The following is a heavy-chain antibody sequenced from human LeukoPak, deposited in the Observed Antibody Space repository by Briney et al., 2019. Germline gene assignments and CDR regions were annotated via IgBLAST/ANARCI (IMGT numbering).Heavy chain of an antibody. J-gene: IGHJ6*03. D-gene: IGHD3-10*01. Sequence: RLSMSLCCAASALSLDDWAVQWVRQAPVKVLESVSVICRDGGSKYYADSVKGRVTISRDNSKNSLYLQMNSLRTEATVLYYCAKDSIPYGRSYYYMDVWGKGTTVTVSS. CDR2: ICRDGGSK. CDR1: ALSLDDWA. CDR3: AKDSIPYGRSYYYMDV. V-gene: IGHV3-43*02.